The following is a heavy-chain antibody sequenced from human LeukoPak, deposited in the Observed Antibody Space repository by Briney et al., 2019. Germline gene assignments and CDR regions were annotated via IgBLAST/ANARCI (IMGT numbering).Heavy chain of an antibody. D-gene: IGHD6-6*01. CDR2: ISTSSNYI. CDR3: ARGRGYSISSDAFDI. V-gene: IGHV3-21*01. J-gene: IGHJ3*02. CDR1: GFTLNNYG. Sequence: GGSLRLSCAASGFTLNNYGMNWVRQAPGKGLEWVSSISTSSNYIYYADSVKGRFTISRDNAKNSLYLQMNSLRAEDTAVYYCARGRGYSISSDAFDIWGQGTMVTVSS.